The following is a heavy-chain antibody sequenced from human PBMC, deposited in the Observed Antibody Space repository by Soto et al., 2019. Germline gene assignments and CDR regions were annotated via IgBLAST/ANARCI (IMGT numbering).Heavy chain of an antibody. Sequence: ASVKVSCKASGYTFTSYGISWVRQAPGQGLEWMGWISAYNGNTNYAQKLQGRVTMTTDTSTSTAYMELRSLRSDDTAVYYCARYLQDVSCYLSGCAFDIWGQGTMVTVSS. CDR2: ISAYNGNT. J-gene: IGHJ3*02. V-gene: IGHV1-18*01. CDR3: ARYLQDVSCYLSGCAFDI. CDR1: GYTFTSYG. D-gene: IGHD2-15*01.